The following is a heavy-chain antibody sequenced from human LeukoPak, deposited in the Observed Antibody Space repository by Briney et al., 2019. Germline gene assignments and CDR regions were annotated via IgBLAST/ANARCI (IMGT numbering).Heavy chain of an antibody. D-gene: IGHD6-13*01. CDR3: AREGPTYSSSWYVGLLGFDY. Sequence: ASLKVSCKASGYTFTSYAIHWVRQAPGQRLEWMGWINTVNGNTEYSQDFQGRVTITRDTPAITAYMELSSLRSEDMAVYYCAREGPTYSSSWYVGLLGFDYWGQGTLVTVSS. CDR1: GYTFTSYA. J-gene: IGHJ4*02. V-gene: IGHV1-3*03. CDR2: INTVNGNT.